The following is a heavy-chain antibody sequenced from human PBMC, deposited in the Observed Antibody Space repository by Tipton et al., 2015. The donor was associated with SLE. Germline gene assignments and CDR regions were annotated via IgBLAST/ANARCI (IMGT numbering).Heavy chain of an antibody. V-gene: IGHV4-34*01. CDR2: INHGGGT. D-gene: IGHD3-9*01. CDR1: GGSFSNYF. Sequence: TLSLTCTVYGGSFSNYFWSWIRQSPGKGLEWIGEINHGGGTNYTPSLKNRVTMSVDTSKNHFSLKLSSVTAADTAVYYCARDSEWVDWLSEGNSYYYMDVWGKGTTVTVSS. CDR3: ARDSEWVDWLSEGNSYYYMDV. J-gene: IGHJ6*03.